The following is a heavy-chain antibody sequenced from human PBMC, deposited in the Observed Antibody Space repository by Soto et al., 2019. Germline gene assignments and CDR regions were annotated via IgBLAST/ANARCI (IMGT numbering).Heavy chain of an antibody. V-gene: IGHV3-33*01. CDR1: GFTFSSYG. D-gene: IGHD3-22*01. CDR3: ARDIHFESTYYYDSSGYHRPGPPDY. Sequence: GGSLRLSCAASGFTFSSYGMHWVRQAPGKGLEWVAVIWYDGSNKYYADSVKGRFTISRDNSKNTLYLQMNSLRAEDTAVYYCARDIHFESTYYYDSSGYHRPGPPDYWGQGTLVTVSS. CDR2: IWYDGSNK. J-gene: IGHJ4*02.